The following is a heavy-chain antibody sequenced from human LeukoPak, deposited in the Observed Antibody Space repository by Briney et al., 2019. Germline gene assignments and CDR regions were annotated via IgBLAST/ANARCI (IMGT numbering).Heavy chain of an antibody. CDR3: AKSGSVPPDY. CDR1: GFTFTIYA. Sequence: GGSLRLSCAASGFTFTIYAMSWVRQSPGKGLEWVSSISDSGDRTYYADSVKGRFTTSRDNSRNTLYLQVNSLRAEDTAVYYCAKSGSVPPDYWGQGTLVTVSS. D-gene: IGHD2-2*01. J-gene: IGHJ4*02. V-gene: IGHV3-23*01. CDR2: ISDSGDRT.